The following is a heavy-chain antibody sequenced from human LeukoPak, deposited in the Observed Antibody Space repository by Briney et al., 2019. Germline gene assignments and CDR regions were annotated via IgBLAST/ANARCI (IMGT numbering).Heavy chain of an antibody. V-gene: IGHV3-23*01. CDR3: AKFRSGYTDAFDI. Sequence: GGSLRLSCAASGFTFSSYAMSWVRQAPGKGLEWVSGSSGSGGSTDYADSVKGRFTISRDNAKDTLYLQMNSLRAEDTAVYYCAKFRSGYTDAFDIWGQGTMVTVSS. J-gene: IGHJ3*02. CDR1: GFTFSSYA. D-gene: IGHD3-3*01. CDR2: SSGSGGST.